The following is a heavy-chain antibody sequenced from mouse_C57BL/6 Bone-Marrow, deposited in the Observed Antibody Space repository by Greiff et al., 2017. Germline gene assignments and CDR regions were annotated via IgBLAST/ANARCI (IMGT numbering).Heavy chain of an antibody. V-gene: IGHV5-4*03. CDR1: GFTFSSYA. Sequence: DVKLVESGGGLVKPGGSLKLSCAASGFTFSSYAMSWVRQTPEKRLEWVATISDGGSYTYYPDNVKGRFTISRDNAKNNLYLQMSHLKSEDTAMYYCARYYYDYDGGFAYWGQGTLVTVSA. D-gene: IGHD2-4*01. J-gene: IGHJ3*01. CDR2: ISDGGSYT. CDR3: ARYYYDYDGGFAY.